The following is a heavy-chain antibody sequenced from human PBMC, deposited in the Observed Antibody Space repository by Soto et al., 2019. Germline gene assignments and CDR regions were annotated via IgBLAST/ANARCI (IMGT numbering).Heavy chain of an antibody. V-gene: IGHV4-39*01. CDR2: VYYNENT. D-gene: IGHD3-10*01. Sequence: SETLSLTCSVSGASINNFAYYWGWIRQPPGKGLEWIGTVYYNENTYYNPSPKSRVAISVDTAKNQFSLNLRSVTAADTAIYFCARRERYYGSPGWFDPWGQGTLVTVSS. CDR3: ARRERYYGSPGWFDP. CDR1: GASINNFAYY. J-gene: IGHJ5*01.